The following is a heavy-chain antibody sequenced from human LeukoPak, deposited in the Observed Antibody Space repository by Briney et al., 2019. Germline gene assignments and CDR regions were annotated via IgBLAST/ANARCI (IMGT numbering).Heavy chain of an antibody. CDR1: GGTFSSYA. V-gene: IGHV1-69*13. D-gene: IGHD6-6*01. CDR3: ARAQQGSTEDSSSSGFYY. CDR2: IIPIFGTA. J-gene: IGHJ4*02. Sequence: SVKVSCKASGGTFSSYAISWVRQAPGQGLEWMGGIIPIFGTANYAQKFQGRVTITADGSTSTAYMELSSLRSEDTAVYYCARAQQGSTEDSSSSGFYYWGQGTLVTVSS.